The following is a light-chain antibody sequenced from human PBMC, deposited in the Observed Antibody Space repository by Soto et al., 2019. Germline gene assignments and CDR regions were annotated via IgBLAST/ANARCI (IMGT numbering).Light chain of an antibody. CDR2: EVN. V-gene: IGLV2-11*01. Sequence: QSALTQPRSVSGSLGQSVTISCTGPSSFIGGYNYVSWYQHHPGKAPKLMIFEVNKRPSGVSNRFSGSKSGNTASLTISGLKVEDEADYYCCSSGGSPTYVFGTGTKLTVL. CDR1: SSFIGGYNY. J-gene: IGLJ1*01. CDR3: CSSGGSPTYV.